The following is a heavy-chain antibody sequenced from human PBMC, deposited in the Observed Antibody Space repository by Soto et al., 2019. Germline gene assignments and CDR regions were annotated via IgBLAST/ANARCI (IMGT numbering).Heavy chain of an antibody. D-gene: IGHD1-7*01. CDR1: GGTFSSYA. V-gene: IGHV1-69*01. Sequence: QVQLVQSGAEVKKPGSSVKVSCKASGGTFSSYAISWVRQAPGQGLEGRGGIIPIFGTANYAQKFKGRVTITADESTSTAYMELSSLRSEDTAVYYCARDPTKNWNYAGYFDYWGQGTLVTVSS. J-gene: IGHJ4*02. CDR2: IIPIFGTA. CDR3: ARDPTKNWNYAGYFDY.